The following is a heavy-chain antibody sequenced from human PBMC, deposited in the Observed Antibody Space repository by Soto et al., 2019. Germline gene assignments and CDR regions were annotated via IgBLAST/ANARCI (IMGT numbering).Heavy chain of an antibody. V-gene: IGHV4-39*01. Sequence: PSETLSLTCTVSGGSISSSSNYYWGWIRQPPGKGLAWIGSIYYSGSTYDNTPLKCRVTISVDTPKNQSSLNLSSVTAADTAVYSCATSYITSRPYYFDYWGQGTLVT. CDR3: ATSYITSRPYYFDY. CDR2: IYYSGST. J-gene: IGHJ4*02. CDR1: GGSISSSSNYY. D-gene: IGHD1-20*01.